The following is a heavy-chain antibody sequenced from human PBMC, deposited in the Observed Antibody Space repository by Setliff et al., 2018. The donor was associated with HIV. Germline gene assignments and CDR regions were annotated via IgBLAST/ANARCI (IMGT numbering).Heavy chain of an antibody. D-gene: IGHD2-8*01. V-gene: IGHV4-39*01. J-gene: IGHJ5*02. CDR2: IFYTGST. CDR1: GGSISSSTYY. Sequence: ETLSLTCSVSGGSISSSTYYWGWIRQPPGKGLEWIGDIFYTGSTYYNPSLKSQVAISVDTSENQFPLKLNSVTAADTAVYYCARRGRDGVFIMFATGFDPWGQGALVTVSS. CDR3: ARRGRDGVFIMFATGFDP.